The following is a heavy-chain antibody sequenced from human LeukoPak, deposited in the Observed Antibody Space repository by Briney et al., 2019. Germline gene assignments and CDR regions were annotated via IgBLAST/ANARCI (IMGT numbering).Heavy chain of an antibody. CDR1: GFTFSSYV. J-gene: IGHJ6*04. V-gene: IGHV3-23*01. CDR2: ISGSGDST. CDR3: AKLLTAWYYDGMDV. Sequence: GGSLRLSCAASGFTFSSYVMSWVRQAPGKGLEWVSVISGSGDSTYYADSVKGRFTISRDNSKNTLYLQMNSLRAEDTAVYYCAKLLTAWYYDGMDVWGKGTTVTVSS.